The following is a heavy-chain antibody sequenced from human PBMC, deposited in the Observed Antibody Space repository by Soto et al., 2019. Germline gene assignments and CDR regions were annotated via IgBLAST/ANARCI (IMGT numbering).Heavy chain of an antibody. Sequence: QVQLQESGPGLVKPSETLSLTCTVSGGSVSSGTYYWSWIRQPPGKGLEWIGYIYYSGSTNYNPSLKRRVTISVDTSKNQFSLKLSSVTAADTAVYYCARQIRWPGGVFDYWGQGTLVTVSS. V-gene: IGHV4-61*01. CDR2: IYYSGST. J-gene: IGHJ4*02. CDR1: GGSVSSGTYY. CDR3: ARQIRWPGGVFDY. D-gene: IGHD4-17*01.